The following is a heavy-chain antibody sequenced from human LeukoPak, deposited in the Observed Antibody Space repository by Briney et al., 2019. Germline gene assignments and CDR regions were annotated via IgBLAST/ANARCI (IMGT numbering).Heavy chain of an antibody. D-gene: IGHD3-22*01. CDR3: ARDYYYDGSGYYLRHDYYYYYMDV. V-gene: IGHV4-39*02. Sequence: PSETLSLTCTVSGGSISSSSYYWGWIRQPPGKGLEWIGSIYYSGSTYYNPSLKSRVTISVDTSKNQFSLKLSSVTAADTAVYYCARDYYYDGSGYYLRHDYYYYYMDVWGKGTTVTVSS. CDR2: IYYSGST. J-gene: IGHJ6*03. CDR1: GGSISSSSYY.